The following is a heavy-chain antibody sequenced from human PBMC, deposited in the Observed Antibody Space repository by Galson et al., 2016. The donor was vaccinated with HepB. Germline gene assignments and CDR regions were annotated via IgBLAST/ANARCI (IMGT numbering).Heavy chain of an antibody. D-gene: IGHD2/OR15-2a*01. CDR1: GDSVNTEKFY. V-gene: IGHV4-61*01. CDR2: ISYRGTT. J-gene: IGHJ4*02. CDR3: ARETYFYDSNGYYMIDY. Sequence: ATLSLTCTVSGDSVNTEKFYWSWIRQPPGKGLEWIGYISYRGTTNYNPSLNSRVTISEDTSKNQFSLKLSSVTAADTAVYYCARETYFYDSNGYYMIDYWGQGTLVTVSS.